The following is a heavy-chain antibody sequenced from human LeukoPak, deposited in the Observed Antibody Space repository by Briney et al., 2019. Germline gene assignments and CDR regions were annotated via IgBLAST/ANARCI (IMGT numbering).Heavy chain of an antibody. Sequence: GGSLRLSCAASGFTFSSYEMNWVRQAPGKGLEWVSYISSSGSTIYYADSVKGRFTISRDNAKNSLYLQMNSLRADDTAVYYCARGDHYYYYMDVWGKGTTVTISS. CDR2: ISSSGSTI. CDR3: ARGDHYYYYMDV. V-gene: IGHV3-48*03. J-gene: IGHJ6*03. CDR1: GFTFSSYE.